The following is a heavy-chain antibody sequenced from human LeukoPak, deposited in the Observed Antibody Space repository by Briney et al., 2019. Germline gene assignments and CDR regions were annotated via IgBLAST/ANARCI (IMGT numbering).Heavy chain of an antibody. CDR2: IGTAGDT. CDR3: ARDQGQGAFDI. V-gene: IGHV3-13*01. CDR1: GFTFSGYD. J-gene: IGHJ3*02. Sequence: GGSLRLSCAASGFTFSGYDMHWVRQATGKGLEWVSAIGTAGDTYYPGSVKGRFTISRENAKNSLYLQMNSLRAGDTAVYYCARDQGQGAFDIWGQGTMVTVSS.